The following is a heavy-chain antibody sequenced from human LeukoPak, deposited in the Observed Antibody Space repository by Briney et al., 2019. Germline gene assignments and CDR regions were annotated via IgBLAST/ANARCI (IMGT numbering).Heavy chain of an antibody. CDR3: AKDLDLNYYDSSGPNYGDY. J-gene: IGHJ4*02. V-gene: IGHV3-23*01. CDR2: ISGSGGST. Sequence: GGSLRLSCRASGFTFSTYSMNWVRQAPGKGLEWVSAISGSGGSTYYADSVKGRFTISRDNSKNTLYLQMNSLRAEDTAVYYCAKDLDLNYYDSSGPNYGDYWGQGTLVTVSS. D-gene: IGHD3-22*01. CDR1: GFTFSTYS.